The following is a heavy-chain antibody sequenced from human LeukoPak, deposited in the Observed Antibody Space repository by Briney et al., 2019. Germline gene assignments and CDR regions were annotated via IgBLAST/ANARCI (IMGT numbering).Heavy chain of an antibody. CDR2: INAGNGNT. CDR3: ARDRGSGCPDY. CDR1: GYTFTSYA. V-gene: IGHV1-3*01. Sequence: ASVKVSCKASGYTFTSYAMHWVRQAPGQRLEWMGWINAGNGNTKYSQKFQGRVAITRDTSASTAYMELSSLRSEDTAVYYCARDRGSGCPDYWGQGTLVTVSS. D-gene: IGHD6-19*01. J-gene: IGHJ4*02.